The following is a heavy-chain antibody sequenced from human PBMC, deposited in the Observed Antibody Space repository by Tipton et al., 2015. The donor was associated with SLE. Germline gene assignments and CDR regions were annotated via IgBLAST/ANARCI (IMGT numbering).Heavy chain of an antibody. CDR1: GGSISDSSHY. Sequence: LRLSCTVSGGSISDSSHYWVWIRQSPGKGLEWVGSIYHDWSTYYNVALNSRATISIDASKNQFSLSLRSVTAADTAVYCCARTLDSGYDQTAFDIWGQGTMVTVSS. D-gene: IGHD5-12*01. CDR2: IYHDWST. CDR3: ARTLDSGYDQTAFDI. V-gene: IGHV4-39*07. J-gene: IGHJ3*02.